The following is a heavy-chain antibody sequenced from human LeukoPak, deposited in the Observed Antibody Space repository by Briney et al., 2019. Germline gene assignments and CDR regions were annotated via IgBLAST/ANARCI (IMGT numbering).Heavy chain of an antibody. Sequence: GSLRLSCAASGFTFTSFGMHWVRQAPGKGLEWVAVIWYDGSNSYYADSVMGRFTISGDNSKNTLYLQMNSLRAEDTAVYYCARDGAFWSGYPYYFDYWGQGTLVTVSS. J-gene: IGHJ4*02. CDR2: IWYDGSNS. CDR1: GFTFTSFG. V-gene: IGHV3-33*08. D-gene: IGHD3-3*01. CDR3: ARDGAFWSGYPYYFDY.